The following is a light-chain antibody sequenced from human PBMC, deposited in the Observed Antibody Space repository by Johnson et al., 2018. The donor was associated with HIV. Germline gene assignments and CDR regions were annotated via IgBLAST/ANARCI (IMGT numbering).Light chain of an antibody. CDR3: GTWDTSLSAFYV. Sequence: HSVLTQPPSVSAAPGQKVTISCSGSSSNIGNNYVSWYQQLPGTAPTLLIYDNNKRPSGIPDRFSGSKSGTSATLGITGLQTGDEADYYCGTWDTSLSAFYVVGTGTKVTVL. CDR1: SSNIGNNY. CDR2: DNN. V-gene: IGLV1-51*01. J-gene: IGLJ1*01.